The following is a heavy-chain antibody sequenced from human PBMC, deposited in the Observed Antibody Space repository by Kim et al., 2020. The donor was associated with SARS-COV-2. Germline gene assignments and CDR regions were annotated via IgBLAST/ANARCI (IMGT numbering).Heavy chain of an antibody. CDR1: GGSFSGYY. CDR2: INHSGST. CDR3: ARGSAGITMIVVVRAYYYYGMDV. J-gene: IGHJ6*02. Sequence: SETLSLTCAVYGGSFSGYYWSWIRQPPGKGLEWIGEINHSGSTNYNTSLKSRVTISVDTSKNQFSLKLSSVTAADTAVYYCARGSAGITMIVVVRAYYYYGMDVWGQGTTVTVSS. D-gene: IGHD3-22*01. V-gene: IGHV4-34*01.